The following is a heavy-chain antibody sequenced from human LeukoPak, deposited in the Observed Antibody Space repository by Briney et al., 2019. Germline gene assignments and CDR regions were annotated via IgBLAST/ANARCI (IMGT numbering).Heavy chain of an antibody. CDR2: ISSSSSTI. CDR3: ARDSPSNYADY. V-gene: IGHV3-48*01. D-gene: IGHD4-11*01. Sequence: GGSLRLSCAASGFTFSSYSMNWVRQAPGKGLEWVSYISSSSSTIYYADSVKGRFTISRDNAKNSLYLQMNSLRAEDTAVYYCARDSPSNYADYWGQGTLVTVSS. CDR1: GFTFSSYS. J-gene: IGHJ4*02.